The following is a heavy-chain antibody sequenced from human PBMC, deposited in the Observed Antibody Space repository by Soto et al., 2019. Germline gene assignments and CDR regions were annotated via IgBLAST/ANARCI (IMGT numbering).Heavy chain of an antibody. J-gene: IGHJ6*02. CDR3: ARNYGPEMATPEYYYYYGMDV. CDR1: GDSVSSNSAA. D-gene: IGHD5-12*01. V-gene: IGHV6-1*01. CDR2: TYYRSKWYN. Sequence: SQTLSLPCAISGDSVSSNSAAWNWIRHSPSRGLEWLGRTYYRSKWYNDYAVSVKSRITINPDTSKNQFSLQLNSVTPEDTAVYYCARNYGPEMATPEYYYYYGMDVWGQGTTVTVSS.